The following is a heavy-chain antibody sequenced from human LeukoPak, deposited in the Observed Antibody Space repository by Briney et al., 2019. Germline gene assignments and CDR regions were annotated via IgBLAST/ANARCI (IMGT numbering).Heavy chain of an antibody. D-gene: IGHD3-3*01. CDR1: GMTFERHG. CDR3: IKDTIFTVDPFDY. V-gene: IGHV3-30*02. CDR2: IKYDGSRT. J-gene: IGHJ4*02. Sequence: GGSLRLSCVVSGMTFERHGMHWVRQPPGKGLEWLAFIKYDGSRTDYEDSVQGRFTVSRDNSKNTLYLEMNSLRLEDTAVYYCIKDTIFTVDPFDYWGQGTLVTVSS.